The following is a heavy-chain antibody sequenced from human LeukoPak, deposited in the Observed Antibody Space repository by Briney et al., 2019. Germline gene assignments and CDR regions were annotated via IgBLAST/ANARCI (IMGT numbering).Heavy chain of an antibody. V-gene: IGHV4-59*12. CDR1: GGTISSNY. D-gene: IGHD3-22*01. CDR3: AGGAYFDSSGYYCCFGY. CDR2: IIYSRST. Sequence: SETLSLTSTVSGGTISSNYWDWLRQPPGKGLEWLGYIIYSRSTNYNPSLTRRITITVDTTKNQFSLKLSSVTDAATAVYYCAGGAYFDSSGYYCCFGYWGQGTLVTVCS. J-gene: IGHJ4*02.